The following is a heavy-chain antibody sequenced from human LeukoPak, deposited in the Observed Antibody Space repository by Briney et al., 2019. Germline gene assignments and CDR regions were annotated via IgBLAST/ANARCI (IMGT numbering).Heavy chain of an antibody. Sequence: PGGSLSLSCAASGFTFSSYSMNWVRQAPGKGLEWVSYISSSSSTIYYADSVKGRFTISRDNAKNSLYLQMNSLRAEDTAVYYCARERNSGYDSSSFDYWGQGTLVTVSS. CDR1: GFTFSSYS. D-gene: IGHD5-12*01. V-gene: IGHV3-48*01. CDR3: ARERNSGYDSSSFDY. CDR2: ISSSSSTI. J-gene: IGHJ4*02.